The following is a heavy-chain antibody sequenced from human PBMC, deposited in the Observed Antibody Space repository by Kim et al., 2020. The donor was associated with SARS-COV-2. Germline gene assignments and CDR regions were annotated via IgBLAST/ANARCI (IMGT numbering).Heavy chain of an antibody. CDR1: GFTFSSYG. Sequence: GGSLRLSCAASGFTFSSYGMHWVRQAPGKGLEWVAVISYDGSNKYYADSVKGRFTISRDNSKNTLYLQMNSLRAEDTAVYYCAKEEGSGYSSGWTYYYYGMGVWGRETTDPVSS. CDR3: AKEEGSGYSSGWTYYYYGMGV. V-gene: IGHV3-30*18. CDR2: ISYDGSNK. D-gene: IGHD6-19*01. J-gene: IGHJ6*02.